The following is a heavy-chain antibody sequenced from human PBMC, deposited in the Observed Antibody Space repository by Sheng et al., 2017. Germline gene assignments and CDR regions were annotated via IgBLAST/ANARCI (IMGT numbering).Heavy chain of an antibody. V-gene: IGHV1-58*01. Sequence: QMQLVQSGPEVKKPGTSVKVSCKASGFTFTSSAVQWVRQARGQRLEWIGWIVVGSGNTNYAQKFQERVTITRDMSTSTAYMELSSLRSEDTAVYYCAARSLMTTVEGRYFDYWGQGTLVTVSS. CDR2: IVVGSGNT. CDR3: AARSLMTTVEGRYFDY. J-gene: IGHJ4*02. CDR1: GFTFTSSA. D-gene: IGHD4-17*01.